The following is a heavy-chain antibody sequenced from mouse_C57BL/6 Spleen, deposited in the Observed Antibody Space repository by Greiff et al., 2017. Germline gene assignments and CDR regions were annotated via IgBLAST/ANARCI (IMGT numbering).Heavy chain of an antibody. J-gene: IGHJ3*01. D-gene: IGHD2-3*01. Sequence: VQLKESGPGLVKPSQSLSLTCSVTGYSITSGYYWNWIRQFPGNKLEWMGYISYDGSNNYNPSLKNRISITRDTSKNQFFLKLNSVTTEDTATYYCASDGYYVDWFAYWGQGTLVTVSA. CDR1: GYSITSGYY. V-gene: IGHV3-6*01. CDR3: ASDGYYVDWFAY. CDR2: ISYDGSN.